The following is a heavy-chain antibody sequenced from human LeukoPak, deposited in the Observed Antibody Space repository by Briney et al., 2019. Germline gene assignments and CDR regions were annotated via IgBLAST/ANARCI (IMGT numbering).Heavy chain of an antibody. V-gene: IGHV3-7*01. Sequence: GGSLRLSCAASGFTFSSYGMSWVRQAPGKGLEWVANINEHGGDMYYVGSVKGRFTISRDNAKNSLYLQMNSLRADDTAVYYCARDLFTEGEDYWGQGTLVTVSS. J-gene: IGHJ4*02. CDR1: GFTFSSYG. CDR3: ARDLFTEGEDY. CDR2: INEHGGDM. D-gene: IGHD3-16*01.